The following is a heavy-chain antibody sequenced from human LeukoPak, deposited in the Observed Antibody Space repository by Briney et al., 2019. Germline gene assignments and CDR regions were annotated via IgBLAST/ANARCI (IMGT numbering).Heavy chain of an antibody. CDR2: IYHSGST. CDR3: ARAPGPIDY. CDR1: GGSISSGGYY. J-gene: IGHJ4*02. V-gene: IGHV4-30-2*01. Sequence: SETLSLTCIVSGGSISSGGYYWSWIRQPPGKGLEWIGYIYHSGSTYYNPSLKSRVTISVDRSKNQFSLKLSSVTAADTAVYYCARAPGPIDYWGQGTLVTVSS.